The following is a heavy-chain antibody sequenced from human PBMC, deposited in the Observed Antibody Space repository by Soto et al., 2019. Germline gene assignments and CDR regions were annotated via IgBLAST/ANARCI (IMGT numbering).Heavy chain of an antibody. V-gene: IGHV1-3*01. Sequence: EASVKVSCKASGYTFTSYAMHWVRQAPGQRLEWMGWINAGNGNTKYSQKFQGRVTITRDTSASTAYMELSSLRSEDTAVYYCARDTLYDSSGYYYVGYNWFDPWGRGTLVTVSS. CDR2: INAGNGNT. D-gene: IGHD3-22*01. CDR1: GYTFTSYA. J-gene: IGHJ5*02. CDR3: ARDTLYDSSGYYYVGYNWFDP.